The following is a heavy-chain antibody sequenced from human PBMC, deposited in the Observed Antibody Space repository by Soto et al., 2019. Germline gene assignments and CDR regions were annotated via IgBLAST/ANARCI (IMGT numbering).Heavy chain of an antibody. CDR2: IHYRGST. CDR3: ARVRDSYGLDV. CDR1: GGSITGAYY. Sequence: SETLSLTCRLSGGSITGAYYWNWIRQHPGKGLEWIGSIHYRGSTYYNPSLKTRITISLDRSNNQFSLNLSSVTAADTAVYYCARVRDSYGLDVWGQGTTVTVSS. J-gene: IGHJ6*02. V-gene: IGHV4-31*03.